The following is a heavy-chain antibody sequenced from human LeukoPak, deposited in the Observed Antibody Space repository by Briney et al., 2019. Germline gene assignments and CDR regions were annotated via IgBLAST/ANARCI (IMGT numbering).Heavy chain of an antibody. CDR3: GRFIYSTSGFDY. D-gene: IGHD6-13*01. CDR1: GGSITSYY. V-gene: IGHV4-4*09. CDR2: VYTGGST. Sequence: SETLSPTCTVSGGSITSYYWSWIRQPPGKGLEWIGNVYTGGSTNYNPSLRGRVTMSLDTSKNQISLTLSSVTAADTAVYFCGRFIYSTSGFDYWGQGTLVTVSS. J-gene: IGHJ4*02.